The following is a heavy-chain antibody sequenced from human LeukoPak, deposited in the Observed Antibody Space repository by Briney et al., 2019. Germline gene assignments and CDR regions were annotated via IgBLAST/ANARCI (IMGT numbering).Heavy chain of an antibody. CDR2: MNPNSGNT. D-gene: IGHD6-13*01. CDR3: ARSRRIAAAGTHNWFDP. CDR1: GYTFTSYD. Sequence: ASVKVSCKASGYTFTSYDINWVRQATGQGLEWMGWMNPNSGNTGYAQKFQGRVTMTRNTPISTAYMELSSLRSGDTAVYYCARSRRIAAAGTHNWFDPWGQGTLVTVSS. V-gene: IGHV1-8*01. J-gene: IGHJ5*02.